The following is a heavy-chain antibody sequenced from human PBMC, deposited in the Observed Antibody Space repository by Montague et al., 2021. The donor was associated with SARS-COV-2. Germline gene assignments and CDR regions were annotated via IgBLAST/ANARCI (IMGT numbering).Heavy chain of an antibody. Sequence: SETLSLTCTVSGYSITSNYYWGWIRQPPGKGLEWIGCSYHSGTTHYHPSLKSRVTISLDTPNNHFYLKVTSVTAADTAVYYCARAPYYGPGKPYQFDYGGRGTLGTGSA. D-gene: IGHD3-10*01. CDR3: ARAPYYGPGKPYQFDY. CDR2: SYHSGTT. V-gene: IGHV4-38-2*02. CDR1: GYSITSNYY. J-gene: IGHJ4*02.